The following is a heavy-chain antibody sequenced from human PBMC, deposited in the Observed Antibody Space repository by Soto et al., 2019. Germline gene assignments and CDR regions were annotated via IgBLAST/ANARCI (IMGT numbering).Heavy chain of an antibody. CDR1: GGSFSGYY. D-gene: IGHD6-13*01. Sequence: QVQLQQWGAGLLKPSETLSLTCAVYGGSFSGYYWSWIRQPPAKGLEWFGEINHSGSTNYNPSLKSRVTISVDTSKNQCSLKLSSVTAADTAVYYCASGIAAAGRNSFDPWGQGTLVTVSS. V-gene: IGHV4-34*01. CDR2: INHSGST. J-gene: IGHJ5*02. CDR3: ASGIAAAGRNSFDP.